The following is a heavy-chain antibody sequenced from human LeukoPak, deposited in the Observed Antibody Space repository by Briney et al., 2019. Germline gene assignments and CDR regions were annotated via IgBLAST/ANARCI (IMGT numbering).Heavy chain of an antibody. D-gene: IGHD3-10*01. J-gene: IGHJ5*02. V-gene: IGHV3-23*01. CDR2: ISGSGGST. CDR3: AKDLVYYGSGALDP. Sequence: GGSLRLSCAASGFTFSSYAMRWVRQAPGKGLEWFSAISGSGGSTYYADSVKGRFTTSRDNSKNTLYLQMNSLRAEDTAVYYCAKDLVYYGSGALDPWGQGTLVTVSS. CDR1: GFTFSSYA.